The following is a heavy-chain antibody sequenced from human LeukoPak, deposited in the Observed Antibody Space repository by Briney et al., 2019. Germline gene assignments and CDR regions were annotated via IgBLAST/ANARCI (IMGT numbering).Heavy chain of an antibody. D-gene: IGHD3-22*01. CDR3: ARLRITMIVVVITSVWFDP. Sequence: SETLSLTCAVYGGSFSGYYWSWIRQPPGKGLEWIGEINHSGSTNYNPSLKSRVTISVDTSKNQFSLKLSSLTDADTAVYYCARLRITMIVVVITSVWFDPWGQGTLVTVSS. J-gene: IGHJ5*02. V-gene: IGHV4-34*01. CDR1: GGSFSGYY. CDR2: INHSGST.